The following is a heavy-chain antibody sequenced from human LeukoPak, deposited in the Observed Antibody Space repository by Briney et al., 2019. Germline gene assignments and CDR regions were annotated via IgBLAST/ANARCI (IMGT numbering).Heavy chain of an antibody. J-gene: IGHJ3*02. Sequence: ASVKVSCKASGYSFTGYYMHWVRQAPGQGLEWMGLINPNTGGTNYAQKFQGRVTMTRDTSISTAYMELSGLVSDATAVYYSARSRGHGACDIWGQGTTVTVSS. CDR2: INPNTGGT. CDR1: GYSFTGYY. CDR3: ARSRGHGACDI. V-gene: IGHV1-2*02.